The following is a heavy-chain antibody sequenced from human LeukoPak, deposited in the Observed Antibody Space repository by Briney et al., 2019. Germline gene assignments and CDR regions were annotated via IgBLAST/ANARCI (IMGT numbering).Heavy chain of an antibody. J-gene: IGHJ4*02. CDR1: GFTFSSYA. CDR2: ISYDGSNK. Sequence: GGSLRLSCAASGFTFSSYAMSWVRQAPGKGLEWVAVISYDGSNKYYADSVKGRFTISRDNSKNTLYLQMNSLRAEDTAVYYCAKSKYYDILTGYYTPLDYWGQGTLVTVSS. D-gene: IGHD3-9*01. V-gene: IGHV3-30*18. CDR3: AKSKYYDILTGYYTPLDY.